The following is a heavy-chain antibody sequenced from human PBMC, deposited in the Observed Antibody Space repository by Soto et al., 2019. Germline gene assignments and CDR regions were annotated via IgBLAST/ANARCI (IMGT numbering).Heavy chain of an antibody. J-gene: IGHJ3*02. CDR1: GGSISSGDYY. Sequence: SETLSLTCTVSGGSISSGDYYWSWIRQPPGKGLEWIGYIYYSGSTYYNPSLKSRVTISVDTSKNQFSLKLSSVTAADTAVYYCARENYDFWSGMGLGAFDIWGQGTMVT. CDR2: IYYSGST. V-gene: IGHV4-30-4*01. D-gene: IGHD3-3*01. CDR3: ARENYDFWSGMGLGAFDI.